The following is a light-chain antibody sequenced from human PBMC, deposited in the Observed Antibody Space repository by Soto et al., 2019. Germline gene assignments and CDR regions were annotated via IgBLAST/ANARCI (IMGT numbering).Light chain of an antibody. Sequence: ERMMKQSPATLSLSPGERATLTCRASQSVSSYLAWYQQKPGQAPRLLIYDASNRATGIPARFSGSGSGTDFTLTISSLEPEDFAVYYCQQRSNWPRSITFGQGTRLEIK. J-gene: IGKJ5*01. CDR1: QSVSSY. CDR2: DAS. V-gene: IGKV3-11*01. CDR3: QQRSNWPRSIT.